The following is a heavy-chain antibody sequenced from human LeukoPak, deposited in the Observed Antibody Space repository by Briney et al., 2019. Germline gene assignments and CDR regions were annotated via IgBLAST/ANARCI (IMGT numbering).Heavy chain of an antibody. D-gene: IGHD6-19*01. J-gene: IGHJ6*03. Sequence: PSETLSLTCSVSGGSISSSNYYWSWIRQPAGKGLEWIGRIYTSESTNYNPSLKSRVTISVDTSRNQFSLKLSSVTAADTAVYYCARLRAVAGMNYYYYYYMDVWGKGTTVTISS. CDR2: IYTSEST. CDR3: ARLRAVAGMNYYYYYYMDV. CDR1: GGSISSSNYY. V-gene: IGHV4-61*02.